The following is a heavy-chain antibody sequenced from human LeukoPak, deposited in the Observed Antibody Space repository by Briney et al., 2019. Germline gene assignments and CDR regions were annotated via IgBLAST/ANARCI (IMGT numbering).Heavy chain of an antibody. CDR1: GYTFTSYG. CDR2: ISAYNGNT. J-gene: IGHJ4*02. CDR3: ARESRGRFGELLVVPSAD. Sequence: ASVKVSCKASGYTFTSYGISWVRQAPGQGLEWMGWISAYNGNTNYAQKLQGRVTMTTDTSTSTAYMELRSLRSDDTAVYYFARESRGRFGELLVVPSADWGQGTLVTVSS. V-gene: IGHV1-18*01. D-gene: IGHD3-10*01.